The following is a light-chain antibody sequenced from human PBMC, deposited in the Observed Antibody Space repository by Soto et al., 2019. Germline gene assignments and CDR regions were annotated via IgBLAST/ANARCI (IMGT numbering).Light chain of an antibody. CDR3: MQATEFPHT. J-gene: IGKJ2*01. CDR1: QSLIHRNGNTY. V-gene: IGKV2-24*01. Sequence: IVMTQTPLSSPVTLGQPASISCRSSQSLIHRNGNTYLTWLHQRPGQPPRLLIHNIFNRFSGVPDRFSGSGAGADFTLRISRVEPEDVGIYYCMQATEFPHTFGQGTKLEIK. CDR2: NIF.